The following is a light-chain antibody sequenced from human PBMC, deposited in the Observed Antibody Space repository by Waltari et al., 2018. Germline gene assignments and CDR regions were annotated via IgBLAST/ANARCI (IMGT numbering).Light chain of an antibody. Sequence: QSALPQPASVSGSPGQSITISCTGTSSDVGTYDYVSRYQQPPGNAPKLMIYDVTKRPSGIANRFSCSKSGNTASLTFSVLQAEDEADYYCSSYTTSSTVYVFGTGTKVTVL. J-gene: IGLJ1*01. CDR3: SSYTTSSTVYV. CDR2: DVT. CDR1: SSDVGTYDY. V-gene: IGLV2-14*03.